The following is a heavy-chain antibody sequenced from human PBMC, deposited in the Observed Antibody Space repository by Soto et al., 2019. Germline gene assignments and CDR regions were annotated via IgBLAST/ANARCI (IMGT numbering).Heavy chain of an antibody. D-gene: IGHD4-17*01. CDR3: ARARADYLNDAFDI. CDR2: MNPITGNT. Sequence: ATGQGLEWMAWMNPITGNTGYARKFQGRITVTRNTSISTAYMDLSSLRSDDTAVYYCARARADYLNDAFDIWGQGTMVTVSS. J-gene: IGHJ3*02. V-gene: IGHV1-8*01.